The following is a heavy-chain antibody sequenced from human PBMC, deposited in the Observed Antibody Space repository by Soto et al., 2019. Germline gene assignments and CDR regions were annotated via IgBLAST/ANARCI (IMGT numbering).Heavy chain of an antibody. CDR3: ARSQS. V-gene: IGHV3-7*01. CDR2: INQDGSEE. CDR1: GFTFKNYW. Sequence: GGSLRLSCAASGFTFKNYWMSWVRQAPGMGLEWVANINQDGSEEYYVDFVKGRFTISRDNAKNSLYLQMNSLRAEDTAVYYCARSQSWGQGALVTVSS. J-gene: IGHJ1*01.